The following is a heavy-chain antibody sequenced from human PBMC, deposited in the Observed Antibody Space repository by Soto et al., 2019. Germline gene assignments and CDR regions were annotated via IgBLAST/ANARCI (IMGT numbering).Heavy chain of an antibody. D-gene: IGHD3-22*01. V-gene: IGHV3-9*01. CDR1: GFTFDDYA. Sequence: PGGSLRLSCAASGFTFDDYAIHWVRQAPGKGLEWVSGISWNSGNIGYADSVKGRFTISRDNAKNSLYLQMNSLRAEDTALYYCAKGLNMIVVVTTFDYWGQGTLVTVSS. CDR2: ISWNSGNI. CDR3: AKGLNMIVVVTTFDY. J-gene: IGHJ4*02.